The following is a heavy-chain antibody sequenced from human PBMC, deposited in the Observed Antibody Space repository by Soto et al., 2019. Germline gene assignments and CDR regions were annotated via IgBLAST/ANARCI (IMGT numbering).Heavy chain of an antibody. CDR1: GFTFSSYA. D-gene: IGHD3-22*01. J-gene: IGHJ4*02. Sequence: GGSLRLSCAASGFTFSSYAMHWVRQAPGKGLEWVAVISYDGSNKYYADSVKGRFTISRDNSKNTLYLQMNSLRAEDTAVYYCARDTGYYYDSSGYHDYWGQGTLVTVYS. V-gene: IGHV3-30-3*01. CDR2: ISYDGSNK. CDR3: ARDTGYYYDSSGYHDY.